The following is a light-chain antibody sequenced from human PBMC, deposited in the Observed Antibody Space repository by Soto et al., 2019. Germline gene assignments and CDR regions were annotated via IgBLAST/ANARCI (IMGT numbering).Light chain of an antibody. CDR1: QSISTW. CDR2: RAS. J-gene: IGKJ1*01. CDR3: QQYNSYWT. Sequence: DIQMTQSPSTLSASVGDRVTITCRASQSISTWLAWYQHKPGKAPKLLIYRASSLESGVPSRFSSSGSGTEFALTVSSLQPDVFATYDCQQYNSYWTFGQGTKVEIK. V-gene: IGKV1-5*03.